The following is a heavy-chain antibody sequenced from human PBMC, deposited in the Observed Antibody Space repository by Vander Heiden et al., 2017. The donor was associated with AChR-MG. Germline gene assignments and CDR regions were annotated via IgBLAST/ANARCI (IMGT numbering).Heavy chain of an antibody. V-gene: IGHV3-23*01. CDR3: AKGRFSVVERDAFEI. Sequence: EVQVLESGGGLVQPGGSLRFSCAASGFTFSSYAMSWVRQAPGKGLEWVSSIRGSGGRTYYADSVKGRFTISRDNSKNTLYLQMNSLRAEDTAVYYCAKGRFSVVERDAFEIWGQGAMVTVSS. D-gene: IGHD3-22*01. CDR1: GFTFSSYA. J-gene: IGHJ3*02. CDR2: IRGSGGRT.